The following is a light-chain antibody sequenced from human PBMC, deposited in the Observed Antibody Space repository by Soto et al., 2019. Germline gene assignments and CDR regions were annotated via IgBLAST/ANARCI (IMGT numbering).Light chain of an antibody. CDR2: GAS. J-gene: IGKJ5*01. CDR3: QQYGGSPLIT. CDR1: QSVSGNY. V-gene: IGKV3-20*01. Sequence: EIVLTQSPGTVSLSPGERATLSCRASQSVSGNYLAWYQQKPGQAPRLLIYGASSGATGIPDRFSGSGSGTDFTLIINSLEPEDVAIYYCQQYGGSPLITFGHGTRLEIK.